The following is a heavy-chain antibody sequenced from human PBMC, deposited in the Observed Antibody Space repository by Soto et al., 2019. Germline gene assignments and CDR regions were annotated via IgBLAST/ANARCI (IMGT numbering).Heavy chain of an antibody. V-gene: IGHV4-4*07. J-gene: IGHJ5*02. CDR3: VRDKGSYQETWFDP. Sequence: QVHVEVGRTAQVKSWEPLSHTCSLWGGYVSSYHWMWFRISPEEGLEWMGRIYISGLTNYNPSLESRVTMSVDTSKNQFSLRLSSVTAADTAVYYCVRDKGSYQETWFDPWGQGILVSVSS. D-gene: IGHD3-16*02. CDR2: IYISGLT. CDR1: GGYVSSYH.